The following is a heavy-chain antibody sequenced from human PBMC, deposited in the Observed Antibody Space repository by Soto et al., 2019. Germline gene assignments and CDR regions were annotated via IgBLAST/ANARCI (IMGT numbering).Heavy chain of an antibody. D-gene: IGHD3-10*01. CDR3: AKEHYSGSGSYYHLYYYYYGMEV. CDR1: GFTFSSYG. Sequence: GGSLTLSCAASGFTFSSYGMHWLRQAPGKGLEGVAVISYDRSNKYYADSVNGRFTISRDNFKNTLYLQMNSLRAEDTAVYYCAKEHYSGSGSYYHLYYYYYGMEVWGQGTTVTVSS. V-gene: IGHV3-30*18. CDR2: ISYDRSNK. J-gene: IGHJ6*02.